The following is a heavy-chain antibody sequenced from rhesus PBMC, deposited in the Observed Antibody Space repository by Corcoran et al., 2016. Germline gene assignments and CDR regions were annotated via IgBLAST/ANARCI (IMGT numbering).Heavy chain of an antibody. J-gene: IGHJ4*01. D-gene: IGHD5-36*01. CDR2: LYCSCGNT. CDR1: GGSLSGGYSY. V-gene: IGHV4S12*01. CDR3: ARADGYSYGYRY. Sequence: QVKLQESGPGLAKPLETLSLIGAVSGGSLSGGYSYCTWLCQPPGKGLEWFGGLYCSCGNTYCNPSLKSRVTISKDTSKNQFSLKLSSVTAADTAVYYCARADGYSYGYRYWGQGVLVTVSS.